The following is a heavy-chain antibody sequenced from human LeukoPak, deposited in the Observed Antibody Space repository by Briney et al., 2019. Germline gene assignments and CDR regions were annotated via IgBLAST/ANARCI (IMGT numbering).Heavy chain of an antibody. Sequence: SETLSLTCTVSGGSISSYYWSWIRQPPGKGLEWIAYIKYSGTTNYNPSLENRVTISVDTPKNQFSLKLSSVTAADTAVYYCARVRPDEQPYGGFDYWGQGTLVTVSS. CDR3: ARVRPDEQPYGGFDY. D-gene: IGHD4-23*01. CDR1: GGSISSYY. V-gene: IGHV4-59*01. CDR2: IKYSGTT. J-gene: IGHJ4*02.